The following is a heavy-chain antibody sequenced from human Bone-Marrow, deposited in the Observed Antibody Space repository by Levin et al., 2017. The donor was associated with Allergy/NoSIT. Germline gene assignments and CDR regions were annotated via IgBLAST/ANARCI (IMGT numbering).Heavy chain of an antibody. CDR2: ISYDGSNK. J-gene: IGHJ5*02. V-gene: IGHV3-30*18. CDR3: AKDRVRAGTDDSIRNWFDP. Sequence: GGSLRLSCAASGFTFSSYGMHWVRQAPGKGLEWVAVISYDGSNKYYADSVKGRFTISRDNSKNTLYLQMNSLRAEDTAVYYCAKDRVRAGTDDSIRNWFDPWGQGTLVTVSS. CDR1: GFTFSSYG. D-gene: IGHD3-22*01.